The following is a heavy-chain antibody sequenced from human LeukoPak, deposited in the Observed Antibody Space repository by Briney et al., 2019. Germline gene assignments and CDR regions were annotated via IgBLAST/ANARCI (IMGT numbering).Heavy chain of an antibody. V-gene: IGHV3-20*01. CDR1: GFTFDDYG. D-gene: IGHD3-10*01. Sequence: GGSLRLSCAASGFTFDDYGMSWVRQAPGKGLEWVSGINWNGGSTGYADSVKGRFTISRDNAKNSLYLQMNSLRAEDTALYHCARALGYYGSGSPPWFDPWGQGTLVTVSS. CDR3: ARALGYYGSGSPPWFDP. J-gene: IGHJ5*02. CDR2: INWNGGST.